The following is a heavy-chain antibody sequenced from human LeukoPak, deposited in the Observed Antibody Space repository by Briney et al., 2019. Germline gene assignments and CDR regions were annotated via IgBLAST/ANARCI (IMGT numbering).Heavy chain of an antibody. CDR3: ARHIYYEYDASNI. D-gene: IGHD3-22*01. J-gene: IGHJ3*02. V-gene: IGHV4-59*08. Sequence: PSETLSLTCTVSGASVSNFYWTWIRQPPGKGLEYIGYISYSGNTYYKPSLNSRVTMSLETSKNQFSLRLSSVTAADTAVYYCARHIYYEYDASNIWGQGTVVTVSS. CDR2: ISYSGNT. CDR1: GASVSNFY.